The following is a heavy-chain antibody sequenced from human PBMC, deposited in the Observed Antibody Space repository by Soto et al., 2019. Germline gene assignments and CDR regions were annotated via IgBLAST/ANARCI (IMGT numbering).Heavy chain of an antibody. V-gene: IGHV4-4*07. CDR1: GGSISSYY. Sequence: SETLSLTCTVPGGSISSYYWSWIRQPAGKGLEWIGRIYTSGSTNYNPSLKSRVTMSVDTSKNQFSLKLSSVTAADTAVYYCAREDVLLWFGEWILWGQGTLVTVSS. D-gene: IGHD3-10*01. CDR2: IYTSGST. CDR3: AREDVLLWFGEWIL. J-gene: IGHJ4*02.